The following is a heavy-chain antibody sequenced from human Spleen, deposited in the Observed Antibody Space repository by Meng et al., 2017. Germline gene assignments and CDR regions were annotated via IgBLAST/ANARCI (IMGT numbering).Heavy chain of an antibody. CDR1: GGSFSDYY. D-gene: IGHD4-11*01. V-gene: IGHV4-34*01. CDR3: ARGPTTMAHDFDY. J-gene: IGHJ4*02. CDR2: INHSGST. Sequence: QVHLQQWGPGLLMPSETLSLTCVVSGGSFSDYYWSWIRQPPGKELEWIGEINHSGSTNYNPSLESRATISVDTSQNNLSLKLSSVTAADSAVYYCARGPTTMAHDFDYWGQGTLVTVSS.